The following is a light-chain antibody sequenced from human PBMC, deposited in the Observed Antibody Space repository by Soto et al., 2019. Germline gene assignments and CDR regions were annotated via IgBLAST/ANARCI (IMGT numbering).Light chain of an antibody. Sequence: QSALTQPASVSGSPGQSITISCTGTSNDVGGYNYVSWYQQHPGKAPKLMIYEVSNRPSGVSNRFSGSKSGNTASLTISGLQSADEADYYCTSYRGRAPVVFGGGTKVTVL. J-gene: IGLJ2*01. CDR3: TSYRGRAPVV. CDR1: SNDVGGYNY. V-gene: IGLV2-14*01. CDR2: EVS.